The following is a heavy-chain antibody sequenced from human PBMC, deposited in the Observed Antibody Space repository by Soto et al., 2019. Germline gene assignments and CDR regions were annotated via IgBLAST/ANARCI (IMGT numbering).Heavy chain of an antibody. V-gene: IGHV3-15*01. CDR1: GFTFSNAW. CDR2: IKSKTDGGTT. D-gene: IGHD3-9*01. J-gene: IGHJ4*02. CDR3: TTQRYDHYDILTGYYARPIDY. Sequence: PGGSLRLSCAASGFTFSNAWMSWVRQAPGKGLEWVGRIKSKTDGGTTDYAAPVKGRFTISRDDSKNTLYLQMNSLKTEDTAVYYCTTQRYDHYDILTGYYARPIDYWGQGTLVTVSS.